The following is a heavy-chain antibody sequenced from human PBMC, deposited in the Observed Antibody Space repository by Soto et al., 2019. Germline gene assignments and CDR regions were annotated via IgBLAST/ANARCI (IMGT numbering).Heavy chain of an antibody. J-gene: IGHJ6*02. Sequence: GGSLRLSCAASGFTFSSYDMHWVRQATGKGLEWVSAIGTAGDTYYPGSVKGRFTISRENAKNSLYLQMNSLRAGDTAVYYCARGRRIAAAGPYYYYYYGMDVWGQGTTVTVSS. CDR2: IGTAGDT. CDR3: ARGRRIAAAGPYYYYYYGMDV. V-gene: IGHV3-13*01. CDR1: GFTFSSYD. D-gene: IGHD6-13*01.